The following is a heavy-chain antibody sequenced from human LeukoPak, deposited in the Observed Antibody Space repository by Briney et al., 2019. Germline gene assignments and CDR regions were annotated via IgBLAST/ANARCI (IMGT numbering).Heavy chain of an antibody. Sequence: ASVKVSCKASGYTFTRYYMHWVRQAPGQGLEWMGWINPNSGGTNYAQKFQGRVTMTRDTSISTAYMELSRLRSDDTAVYYCARRRYSYAGFDYWGQGTRVTVSS. CDR3: ARRRYSYAGFDY. CDR2: INPNSGGT. J-gene: IGHJ4*02. D-gene: IGHD5-18*01. CDR1: GYTFTRYY. V-gene: IGHV1-2*02.